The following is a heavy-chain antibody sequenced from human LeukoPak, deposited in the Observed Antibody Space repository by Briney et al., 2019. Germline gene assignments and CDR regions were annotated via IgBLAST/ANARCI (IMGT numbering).Heavy chain of an antibody. D-gene: IGHD3-3*01. Sequence: GGSLRLSCAASTFTFNRDWMHWVRQAPGKGLVWVSRINSDGTNTYYADSVKGRFTISRDNTKNTLYLQMNSLRTEDTAVYYCARDRAAFGVVQVGYWGQGTLVTVSS. J-gene: IGHJ4*02. V-gene: IGHV3-74*01. CDR3: ARDRAAFGVVQVGY. CDR1: TFTFNRDW. CDR2: INSDGTNT.